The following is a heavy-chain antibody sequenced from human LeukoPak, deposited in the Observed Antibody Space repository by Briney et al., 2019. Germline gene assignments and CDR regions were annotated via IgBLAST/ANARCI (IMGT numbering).Heavy chain of an antibody. CDR3: AIQLRFLEWPYMDV. D-gene: IGHD3-3*01. CDR2: MNPNSGNT. V-gene: IGHV1-8*03. J-gene: IGHJ6*03. Sequence: ASVKVSCKASGYTFTSCDINWVRQATGQGLGWMGWMNPNSGNTGYAQKFQGRVTITRNTSISTAYMELSSLRSEDTAVYYCAIQLRFLEWPYMDVWGKGTTVTVSS. CDR1: GYTFTSCD.